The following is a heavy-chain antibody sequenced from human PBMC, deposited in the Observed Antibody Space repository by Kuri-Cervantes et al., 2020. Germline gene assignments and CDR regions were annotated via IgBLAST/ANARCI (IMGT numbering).Heavy chain of an antibody. V-gene: IGHV3-7*01. CDR1: GFTLSNFW. Sequence: GESLKISCAASGFTLSNFWMNWVRQAPGKGLEWVANIKQDGSEKYYVDSVKGRFTISRDSAKNSLYPQMDSLRVEDTAVYYCTSGWSNPFDYWGQGTLVTVSS. CDR2: IKQDGSEK. D-gene: IGHD6-19*01. CDR3: TSGWSNPFDY. J-gene: IGHJ4*02.